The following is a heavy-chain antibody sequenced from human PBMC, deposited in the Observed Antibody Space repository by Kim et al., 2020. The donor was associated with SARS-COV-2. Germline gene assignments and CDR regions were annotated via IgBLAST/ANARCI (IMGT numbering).Heavy chain of an antibody. Sequence: TSYNPSLKRRVSISVDTSKNQFSLKLSSVTAADTAVYYCAREGLQVPFDYWGQGTLVTVSS. V-gene: IGHV4-31*02. CDR3: AREGLQVPFDY. CDR2: T. J-gene: IGHJ4*02.